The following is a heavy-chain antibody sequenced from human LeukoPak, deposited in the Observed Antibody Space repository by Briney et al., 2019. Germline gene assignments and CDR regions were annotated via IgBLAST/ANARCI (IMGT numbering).Heavy chain of an antibody. CDR2: IRYDGSNK. J-gene: IGHJ6*03. CDR1: GFTFSSYG. V-gene: IGHV3-30*02. Sequence: GGSLRLSCAASGFTFSSYGMHWVRQAPGKGLEWVAFIRYDGSNKYYADSVKGRFTISRENAKNSLYLQMNSLRAEDTAVYYCARVVTGRNYYDSSGYYARGVYYYYYYMDVWGKGTTVTISS. CDR3: ARVVTGRNYYDSSGYYARGVYYYYYYMDV. D-gene: IGHD3-22*01.